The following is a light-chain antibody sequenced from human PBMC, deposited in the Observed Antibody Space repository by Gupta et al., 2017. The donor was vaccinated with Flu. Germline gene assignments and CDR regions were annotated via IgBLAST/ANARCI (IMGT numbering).Light chain of an antibody. V-gene: IGKV1-5*03. CDR2: KAS. CDR3: QQDNSYPRT. Sequence: PSTLSASVGDRVTITCRASQSISSWLAWYRQKPGKAPILLIYKASSLESGVPSRFSGSGSGTEFTLTISSLQPEDFATYYCQQDNSYPRTFGQGTKVEIK. J-gene: IGKJ1*01. CDR1: QSISSW.